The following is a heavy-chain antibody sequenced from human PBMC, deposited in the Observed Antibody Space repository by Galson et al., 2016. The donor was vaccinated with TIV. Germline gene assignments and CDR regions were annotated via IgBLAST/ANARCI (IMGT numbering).Heavy chain of an antibody. CDR2: IGGSGGSP. D-gene: IGHD1-26*01. CDR3: TRDLGRLRDY. Sequence: SLRLSCAASGFSFSNYAMSWVRQAPGRGLEWVSGIGGSGGSPNYGDSVKGRFTISRDNSKNILYLQMNSLRAEDTAVYYCTRDLGRLRDYWGQGTLVTVS. V-gene: IGHV3-23*01. J-gene: IGHJ4*02. CDR1: GFSFSNYA.